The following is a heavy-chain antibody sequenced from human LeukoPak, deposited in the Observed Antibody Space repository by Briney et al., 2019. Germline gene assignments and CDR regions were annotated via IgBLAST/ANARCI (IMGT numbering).Heavy chain of an antibody. CDR3: ARQYDSYFYYYLDL. J-gene: IGHJ6*03. CDR2: LYHPDST. V-gene: IGHV4-38-2*01. D-gene: IGHD2-2*01. CDR1: GYPLNNAYY. Sequence: PSETLSLTCAVSGYPLNNAYYWVWIRQPPGKGLEWIGSLYHPDSTYYNPSLKSPVTMSVDTSRNQFSLKLSFVTAADTAVYYCARQYDSYFYYYLDLWGTGTTVTVSS.